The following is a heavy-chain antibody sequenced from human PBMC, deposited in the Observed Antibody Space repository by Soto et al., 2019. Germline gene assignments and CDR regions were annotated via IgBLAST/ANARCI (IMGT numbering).Heavy chain of an antibody. J-gene: IGHJ5*02. D-gene: IGHD3-22*01. V-gene: IGHV4-30-4*08. CDR1: GGSVSSGDYY. CDR3: ARGGGAPMTVVRFDP. CDR2: IYYSGSA. Sequence: PSETLSLTCTVSGGSVSSGDYYWSWVRQSPGKGLEWIGHIYYSGSAFYNPSLKSRVSISADTSKTQFSLKLSSVTPADTALYYCARGGGAPMTVVRFDPWGQGTLVTVSS.